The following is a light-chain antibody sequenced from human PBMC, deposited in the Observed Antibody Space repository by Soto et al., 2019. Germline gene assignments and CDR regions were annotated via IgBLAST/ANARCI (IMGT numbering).Light chain of an antibody. J-gene: IGKJ1*01. Sequence: DIQMTQSPSTLSGSVGDRVTITCRASQTISSWLAWYQQKPGKAPKLLIYKASTLKSGVPSRFRGSGSGTEFDLTISCLQPDDFATYYCQHYNSYSEAFGQGTKVELK. CDR3: QHYNSYSEA. CDR2: KAS. V-gene: IGKV1-5*03. CDR1: QTISSW.